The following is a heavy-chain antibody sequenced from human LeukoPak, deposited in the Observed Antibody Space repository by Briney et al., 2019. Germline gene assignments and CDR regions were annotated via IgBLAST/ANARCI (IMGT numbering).Heavy chain of an antibody. CDR1: GGSISSSSYY. CDR3: ARHVSGVSRSAAYYYYYYMDV. V-gene: IGHV4-39*07. J-gene: IGHJ6*03. D-gene: IGHD3-10*01. Sequence: SETLSLTCTVSGGSISSSSYYWGWIRQPPGKGLEWIGSIYYSGSTYYNPSLKSRVTISVDTSKNQFSLKLSSVTAADTAVYYCARHVSGVSRSAAYYYYYYMDVWGKGTTVTVSS. CDR2: IYYSGST.